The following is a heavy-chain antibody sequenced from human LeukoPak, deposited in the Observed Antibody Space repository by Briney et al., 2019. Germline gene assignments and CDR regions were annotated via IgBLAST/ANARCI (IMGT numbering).Heavy chain of an antibody. CDR3: ATYSTRNAREFQS. Sequence: GGSLRLSCAASGFTFSSYSMNWVRQAPGKGLEWVSSISSSSSYIYYADSVKGRFTISRDNAKMSLYLQMNSLRVEDTAVYYCATYSTRNAREFQSWGQGTLVTVSS. D-gene: IGHD4-11*01. CDR1: GFTFSSYS. J-gene: IGHJ1*01. V-gene: IGHV3-21*01. CDR2: ISSSSSYI.